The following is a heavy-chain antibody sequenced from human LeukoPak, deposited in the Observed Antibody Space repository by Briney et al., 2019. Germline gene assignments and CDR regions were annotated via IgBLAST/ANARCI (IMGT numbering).Heavy chain of an antibody. D-gene: IGHD1-1*01. J-gene: IGHJ3*02. CDR3: AKGLEPGAFDI. Sequence: GGSLRLSCAASGFIFNYYAMNWVRQAPGKGLEWVSAISGGGHGTYYADSVKGRFTISRDNSKNTLYLQMNSLRAEDTAVYFCAKGLEPGAFDIWGQGTRVTVSS. CDR1: GFIFNYYA. V-gene: IGHV3-23*01. CDR2: ISGGGHGT.